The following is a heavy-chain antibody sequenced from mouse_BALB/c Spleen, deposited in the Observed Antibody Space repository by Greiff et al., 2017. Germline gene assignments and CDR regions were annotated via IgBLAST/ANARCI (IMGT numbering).Heavy chain of an antibody. D-gene: IGHD1-3*01. J-gene: IGHJ2*01. CDR2: ISSGGGST. CDR3: ARHGGSGYLDY. Sequence: EVHLVESGGGLVKPGGSLKLSCAASGFAFSSYDMSWVRQTPEKRLEWVAYISSGGGSTYYPDTVKGQFTISRDNAKNTLYLQMSSLKSEDTAMYYCARHGGSGYLDYWGQGTTLTVSS. V-gene: IGHV5-12-1*01. CDR1: GFAFSSYD.